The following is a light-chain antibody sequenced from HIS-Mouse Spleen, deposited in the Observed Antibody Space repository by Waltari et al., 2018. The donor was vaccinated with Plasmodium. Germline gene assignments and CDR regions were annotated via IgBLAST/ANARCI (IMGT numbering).Light chain of an antibody. J-gene: IGKJ2*01. CDR2: AAS. CDR3: QQYDNLPYT. V-gene: IGKV1-33*01. Sequence: DIRMTQSPSSLSASVGDRVTITCQASQDISNYLNWYQQKPGKAPKLLIYAASNLQTGVPSRFSGSGSGTDFTFTISSLQPEDIATYYCQQYDNLPYTFGQGTKLEIK. CDR1: QDISNY.